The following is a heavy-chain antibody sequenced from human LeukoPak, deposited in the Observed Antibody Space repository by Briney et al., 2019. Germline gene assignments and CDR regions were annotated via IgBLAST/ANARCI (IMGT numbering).Heavy chain of an antibody. D-gene: IGHD3-3*02. Sequence: PSETLSLTCTVSGGSISNGDHYWSWIRQAPGKGLEWVAVISFDGRLKHYADSVKGRFTISRDNSKRTLYLQMDSLRGADTAVYYCARSADILGILTQYYYGMDLWGQGTTVTVS. CDR3: ARSADILGILTQYYYGMDL. V-gene: IGHV3-30*03. CDR2: ISFDGRLK. J-gene: IGHJ6*02. CDR1: GGSISNG.